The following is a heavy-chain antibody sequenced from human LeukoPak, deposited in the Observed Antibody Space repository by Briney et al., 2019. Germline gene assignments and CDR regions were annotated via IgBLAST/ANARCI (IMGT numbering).Heavy chain of an antibody. J-gene: IGHJ3*02. D-gene: IGHD6-13*01. CDR2: ISYTGGET. V-gene: IGHV4-59*08. CDR1: GGSINLYY. CDR3: ARQPAATAAFDI. Sequence: PSATLSLTCTVSGGSINLYYWSWIRQPPGKGLEWIGYISYTGGETNYNPSLRSRLTISVDTSKNQFSLMLTSVTAADTAVYYCARQPAATAAFDIWAQGTMVTVSS.